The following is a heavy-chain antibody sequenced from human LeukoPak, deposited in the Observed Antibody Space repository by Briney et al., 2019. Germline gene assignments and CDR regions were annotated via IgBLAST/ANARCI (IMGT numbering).Heavy chain of an antibody. J-gene: IGHJ6*03. CDR3: ARERDLRGAYCMDV. D-gene: IGHD5/OR15-5a*01. CDR1: GFTFRTYW. CDR2: ISSDGRNT. V-gene: IGHV3-74*01. Sequence: GGSLRLSCAASGFTFRTYWMHWVRQAPGKGLVWVSRISSDGRNTIYPDAVKGRFTISRDNTNNILYLQMNSLRGDDTAVYYCARERDLRGAYCMDVWGNGTTVTVSS.